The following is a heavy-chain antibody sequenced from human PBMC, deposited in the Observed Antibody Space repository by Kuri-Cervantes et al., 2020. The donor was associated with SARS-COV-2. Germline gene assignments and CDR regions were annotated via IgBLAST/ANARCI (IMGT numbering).Heavy chain of an antibody. CDR1: GFTFSSYW. CDR2: VKQDGREK. CDR3: ATDKRREGATGASDL. D-gene: IGHD1-14*01. J-gene: IGHJ3*01. Sequence: GGSLRLSCAASGFTFSSYWMSWVRQAPGKGLEWVANVKQDGREKNCLDSVKGRLTISRDNAKNSLYLQMSSLRAEDTAVYYCATDKRREGATGASDLWGQGTMVTVSS. V-gene: IGHV3-7*01.